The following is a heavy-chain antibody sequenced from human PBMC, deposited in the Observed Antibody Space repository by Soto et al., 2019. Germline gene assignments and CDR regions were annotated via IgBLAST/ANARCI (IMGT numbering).Heavy chain of an antibody. V-gene: IGHV3-7*03. CDR3: VRDQLFLPADDFYYGVDV. D-gene: IGHD3-10*01. Sequence: EVQLVESGGGSVQPGESLRLSCLASGFTFSMYWMSWVRQAPGKGLEWVARIKQDGGEKYYVDSVKGRFTVSRDNAKDSLYMQLQSLSADDAAIYYCVRDQLFLPADDFYYGVDVWGQGTTVTVSS. CDR2: IKQDGGEK. J-gene: IGHJ6*02. CDR1: GFTFSMYW.